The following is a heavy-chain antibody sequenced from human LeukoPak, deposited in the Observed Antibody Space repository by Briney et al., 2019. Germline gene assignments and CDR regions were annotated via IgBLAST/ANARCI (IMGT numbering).Heavy chain of an antibody. CDR3: AKDLFDYGNYDYFDS. J-gene: IGHJ4*02. V-gene: IGHV3-23*01. CDR2: ISASGGSI. Sequence: GGSLRLSCAASGFTFNNYAMSWVRQAPGKGLEWVSSISASGGSIYYADSVKGRFTISRDNSKNTVYLQMHSLRVKDTAIYYCAKDLFDYGNYDYFDSWGQGTLVTVSS. D-gene: IGHD4-11*01. CDR1: GFTFNNYA.